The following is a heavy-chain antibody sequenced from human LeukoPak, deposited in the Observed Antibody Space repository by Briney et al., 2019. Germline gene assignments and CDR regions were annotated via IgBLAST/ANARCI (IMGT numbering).Heavy chain of an antibody. CDR2: INPDGNKK. D-gene: IGHD3-9*01. Sequence: PGGSLRLSCAVSGLTFSSSWMDWVRQAPGKGLEWVASINPDGNKKYSADSVKGRFTISRDNAENSLYLQMNSLRVEDTAVYYCAKELYYDILTGYYRPDYWGQGTLVTVSS. V-gene: IGHV3-7*03. CDR3: AKELYYDILTGYYRPDY. CDR1: GLTFSSSW. J-gene: IGHJ4*02.